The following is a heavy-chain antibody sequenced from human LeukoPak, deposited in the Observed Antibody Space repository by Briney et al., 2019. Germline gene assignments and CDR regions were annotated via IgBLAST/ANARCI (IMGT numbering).Heavy chain of an antibody. CDR2: IRYDGSNK. Sequence: PGGSLRLSCAASGFTFSGHGMNWVRQAPGKGREWVAFIRYDGSNKYYADSVEGRFTISRDNSKNTLYLQMNSLRPEDTAVYNCAKDYYETSGYYYVFDNWGQGTLVTVSS. CDR3: AKDYYETSGYYYVFDN. V-gene: IGHV3-30*02. CDR1: GFTFSGHG. J-gene: IGHJ4*02. D-gene: IGHD3-22*01.